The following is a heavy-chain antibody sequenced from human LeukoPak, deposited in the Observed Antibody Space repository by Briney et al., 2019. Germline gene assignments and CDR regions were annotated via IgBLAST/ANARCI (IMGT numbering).Heavy chain of an antibody. CDR1: GYTFTSYG. J-gene: IGHJ3*02. CDR3: ARGGYSSSWYLGDAFDI. Sequence: ASVKVSCTASGYTFTSYGISWVRQAPGHGLEWIGWISAYNGNTNYAQKLQGRVTMTTDTSTSTAYMELRSLRSDDTAVYYCARGGYSSSWYLGDAFDIWGQGTMVTVSS. D-gene: IGHD6-13*01. V-gene: IGHV1-18*01. CDR2: ISAYNGNT.